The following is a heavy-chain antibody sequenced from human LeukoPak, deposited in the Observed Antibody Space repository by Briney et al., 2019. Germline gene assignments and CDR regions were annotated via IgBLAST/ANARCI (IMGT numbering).Heavy chain of an antibody. CDR3: ARGASGYSYG. J-gene: IGHJ4*02. CDR1: GFTVSSNY. Sequence: HAGGSLRLSCAASGFTVSSNYMSWVRQAPGKGLEWVSVIYSGGSTYYAGSVKGRFTISRDNAKNTLYLQMNSLRAEDTAVYYCARGASGYSYGWGQGTLVTVSS. CDR2: IYSGGST. V-gene: IGHV3-53*01. D-gene: IGHD5-18*01.